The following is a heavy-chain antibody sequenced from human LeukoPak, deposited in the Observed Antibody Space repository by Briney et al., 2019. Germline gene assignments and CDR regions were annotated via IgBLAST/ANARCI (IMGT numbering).Heavy chain of an antibody. CDR2: IIPIFGTA. Sequence: SVKVSCKASGGTFSSYAISWVRQAPGQGLEWMGGIIPIFGTANYAQKFQGRVTITADEATSTAYMELSSLRSEDTAVYYCASLTYYDFWSGYYTWNYFDYWGQGTLVTVSS. D-gene: IGHD3-3*01. CDR1: GGTFSSYA. V-gene: IGHV1-69*01. CDR3: ASLTYYDFWSGYYTWNYFDY. J-gene: IGHJ4*02.